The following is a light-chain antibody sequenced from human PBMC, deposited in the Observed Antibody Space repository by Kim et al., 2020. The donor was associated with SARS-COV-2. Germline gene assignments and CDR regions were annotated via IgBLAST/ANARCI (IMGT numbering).Light chain of an antibody. Sequence: APGERATLSCRASRSVSSNLAWYQQKRGQAPRLLIYGASTRATGIPGRFSGSGSGTEFTLTISSLQSEDFAVYYCQQYNNWPPITFGQGTRLEIK. V-gene: IGKV3-15*01. CDR1: RSVSSN. J-gene: IGKJ5*01. CDR3: QQYNNWPPIT. CDR2: GAS.